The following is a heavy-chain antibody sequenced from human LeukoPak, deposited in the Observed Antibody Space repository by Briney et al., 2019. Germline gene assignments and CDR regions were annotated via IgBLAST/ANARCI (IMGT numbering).Heavy chain of an antibody. V-gene: IGHV1-69*06. CDR1: GGTFSSYA. CDR3: ARVSSSWFFDY. Sequence: ASVKVSCKASGGTFSSYAISWVRQAPGQGLEWMGGIIPIFGTANYAQKFQGRVTMTEDTSTDTAYMELSSLRSEDTAVYYCARVSSSWFFDYWGQGTLVTVSS. D-gene: IGHD6-13*01. J-gene: IGHJ4*02. CDR2: IIPIFGTA.